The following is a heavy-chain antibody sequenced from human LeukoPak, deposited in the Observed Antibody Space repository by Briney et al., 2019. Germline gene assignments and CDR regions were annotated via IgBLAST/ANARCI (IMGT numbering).Heavy chain of an antibody. CDR2: ISSSGSAI. Sequence: GGSLRLSCAASGFTFSGYYMSWIRQAPGKGLEWVSYISSSGSAIYYADSVKGRFTISRDNAKNSLYLQMNSLRAEDTAVYYCASPVLGYCSGGSCRDYWGQGTLVTVSS. D-gene: IGHD2-15*01. CDR3: ASPVLGYCSGGSCRDY. J-gene: IGHJ4*02. V-gene: IGHV3-11*01. CDR1: GFTFSGYY.